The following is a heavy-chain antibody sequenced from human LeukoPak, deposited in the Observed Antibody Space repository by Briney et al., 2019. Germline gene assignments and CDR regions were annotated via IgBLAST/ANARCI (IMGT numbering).Heavy chain of an antibody. CDR2: ISGNGNNI. CDR1: GFTFEDYA. V-gene: IGHV3-43*02. CDR3: AKDLPQYYDFWSGYYGGFDY. J-gene: IGHJ4*02. Sequence: PGRSLRLSCAASGFTFEDYAMHWVRQGPGKGLEWVSLISGNGNNIYYADSVKGRFTISRDNSKNSLYLQMNSLRTEDTALYYCAKDLPQYYDFWSGYYGGFDYWGQGTLVTVSS. D-gene: IGHD3-3*01.